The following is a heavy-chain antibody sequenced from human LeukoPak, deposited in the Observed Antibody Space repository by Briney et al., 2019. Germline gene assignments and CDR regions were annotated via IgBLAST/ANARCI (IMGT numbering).Heavy chain of an antibody. J-gene: IGHJ1*01. V-gene: IGHV3-30-3*01. CDR2: ISYDGSNK. CDR3: ARDRGDYYQEYLQH. Sequence: GGSLRLSCAASGFTFSSYAMHWVRQAPGKGLEWVAVISYDGSNKYYADSVKGRFTISRDNSKNTLYLQMNSLRAEDTAVYYCARDRGDYYQEYLQHWGQGTLVTVSS. D-gene: IGHD3-22*01. CDR1: GFTFSSYA.